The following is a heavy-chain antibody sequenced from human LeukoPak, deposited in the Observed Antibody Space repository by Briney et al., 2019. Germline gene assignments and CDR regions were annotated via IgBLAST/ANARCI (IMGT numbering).Heavy chain of an antibody. J-gene: IGHJ4*02. D-gene: IGHD3-22*01. CDR2: IYHTGYIDHSGSA. CDR1: GDSISSGGYS. CDR3: VRCPLAFYDRSGYPRVWLDS. V-gene: IGHV4-30-2*01. Sequence: SETLSLTCAVSGDSISSGGYSWSWIRQPPGKGLEWIGYIYHTGYIDHSGSAYYNPSLRNRVTISVDKSKNQFSLELSSVTVADTAVYYCVRCPLAFYDRSGYPRVWLDSWGQGTLVTVSS.